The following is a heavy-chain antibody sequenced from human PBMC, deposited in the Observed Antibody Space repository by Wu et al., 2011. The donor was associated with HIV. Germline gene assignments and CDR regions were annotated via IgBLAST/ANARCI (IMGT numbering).Heavy chain of an antibody. CDR2: INPNSGGT. D-gene: IGHD2-2*01. Sequence: QVQLVQSGREVKKPGASVKVSCKTSGYTFTGYYMHWVRQAPGQGLEWMGWINPNSGGTNYAQKFQGRVTMTRDTSISTAYMELSRLRSDDTAVYYCARPYCSSTSCYSEYFDYWGQGTLVTVSS. CDR1: GYTFTGYY. J-gene: IGHJ4*02. V-gene: IGHV1-2*02. CDR3: ARPYCSSTSCYSEYFDY.